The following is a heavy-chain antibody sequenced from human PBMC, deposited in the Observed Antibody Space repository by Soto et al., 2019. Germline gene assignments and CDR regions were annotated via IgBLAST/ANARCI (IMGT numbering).Heavy chain of an antibody. CDR3: ARVTNRRYYYGMDV. V-gene: IGHV4-34*01. J-gene: IGHJ6*02. CDR1: GGSFRGYY. CDR2: INHSGST. Sequence: SETLSLTCAVYGGSFRGYYWSWIRQPPGKGLEWIGEINHSGSTNYNPSLKSRVTISVDTSKNQFSLKLSSVTAADTAVYYCARVTNRRYYYGMDVWGQGTTVTVSS.